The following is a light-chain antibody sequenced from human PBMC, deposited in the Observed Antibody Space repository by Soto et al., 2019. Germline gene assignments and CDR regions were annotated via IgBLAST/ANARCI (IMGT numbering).Light chain of an antibody. J-gene: IGLJ1*01. CDR2: EVS. CDR1: SSDVGSYNL. CDR3: CSYAGSSTSYV. V-gene: IGLV2-23*02. Sequence: QSALTQPASVSGSPGQSITISCTGTSSDVGSYNLVSWYQQHPGKAPKLMIYEVSKRPSGVSNRFSGSKSGNTASLTISGLQAEDEADYYCCSYAGSSTSYVFGTETKLTVL.